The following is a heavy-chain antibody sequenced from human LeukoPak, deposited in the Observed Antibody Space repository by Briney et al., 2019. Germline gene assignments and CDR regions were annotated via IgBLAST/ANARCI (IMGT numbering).Heavy chain of an antibody. CDR1: GDSVSSDTTA. Sequence: SQTLSLTCAISGDSVSSDTTAWNWIRQSPSRGLEWLGRAYYTSKWYNDYPVSVKGRITINPDTSKNQFSLQLSSVTPEDTALYFCAREREDGYPPPFDYWGQGTLVTVSS. V-gene: IGHV6-1*01. J-gene: IGHJ4*02. CDR3: AREREDGYPPPFDY. CDR2: AYYTSKWYN. D-gene: IGHD5-24*01.